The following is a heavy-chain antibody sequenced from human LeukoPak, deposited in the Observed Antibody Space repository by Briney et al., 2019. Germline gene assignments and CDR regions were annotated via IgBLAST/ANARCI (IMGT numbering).Heavy chain of an antibody. D-gene: IGHD6-6*01. V-gene: IGHV4-30-2*01. CDR1: GGSISSGGYS. J-gene: IGHJ4*02. CDR2: IYHSGST. CDR3: ARRGIAARGYYFDY. Sequence: SETLSLTCAVSGGSISSGGYSWSWIRQPPGKGLEWIGYIYHSGSTYYNPSLKSRVTISVDRSKNQFSLKLSSVTAADTAVYYCARRGIAARGYYFDYWGQGTLVTVSS.